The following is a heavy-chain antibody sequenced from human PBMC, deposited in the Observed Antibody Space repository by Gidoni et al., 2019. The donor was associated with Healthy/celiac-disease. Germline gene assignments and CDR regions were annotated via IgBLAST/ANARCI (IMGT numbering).Heavy chain of an antibody. Sequence: EVQLLESGGGLVQPGGSLRLSCAASGFTFSSYAMRWVRQAPGKGLEWVSAISGSGGSTYYADSVKGRFTISRDNSKNTLYLQMNSLRAEDTAVYYCAKPRVNYYDSSGYFGYWGQGTLVTVSS. CDR1: GFTFSSYA. V-gene: IGHV3-23*01. J-gene: IGHJ4*02. D-gene: IGHD3-22*01. CDR2: ISGSGGST. CDR3: AKPRVNYYDSSGYFGY.